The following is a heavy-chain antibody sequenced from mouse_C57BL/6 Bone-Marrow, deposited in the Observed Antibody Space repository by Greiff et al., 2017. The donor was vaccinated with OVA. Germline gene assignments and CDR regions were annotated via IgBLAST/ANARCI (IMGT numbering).Heavy chain of an antibody. V-gene: IGHV1-59*01. D-gene: IGHD3-2*02. Sequence: VQLQQPGAELVRPGTSVKLSCKASGYTFTSYWMHWVKQRPGQGLEWIGVIDPSDSYTKSNQKFKGKATLTVDTSSSTAYMQLSVLTSEDSAVYYCARAAQAFAWFAYWGQGTLVTVSA. CDR3: ARAAQAFAWFAY. CDR2: IDPSDSYT. CDR1: GYTFTSYW. J-gene: IGHJ3*01.